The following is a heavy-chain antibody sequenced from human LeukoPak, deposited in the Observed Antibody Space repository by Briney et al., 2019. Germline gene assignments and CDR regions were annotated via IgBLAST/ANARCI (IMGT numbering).Heavy chain of an antibody. CDR1: GFTFSDHY. Sequence: GGSLRLSCAASGFTFSDHYMDWVRQAPGKGLEWVGRSKNKANSYITQYAAFVQGRFTISRDDSKNSLYLQINSLKTEDTAVYYCARDDGGQGDYWGQGALVTVSS. CDR3: ARDDGGQGDY. J-gene: IGHJ4*02. D-gene: IGHD2-15*01. CDR2: SKNKANSYIT. V-gene: IGHV3-72*01.